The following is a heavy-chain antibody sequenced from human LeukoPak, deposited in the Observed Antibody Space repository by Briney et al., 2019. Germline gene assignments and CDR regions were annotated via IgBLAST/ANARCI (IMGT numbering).Heavy chain of an antibody. CDR3: ASNYYDSSALFDY. Sequence: ASVTVSCKASGGTFSSYAISWVRQAPGQGLEWMGRIIPILGLANYAQKFQGRVTITADKSTSTAYMELSSLRSEDTAVYYCASNYYDSSALFDYWGQGTLVTVSS. J-gene: IGHJ4*02. V-gene: IGHV1-69*04. CDR2: IIPILGLA. CDR1: GGTFSSYA. D-gene: IGHD3-22*01.